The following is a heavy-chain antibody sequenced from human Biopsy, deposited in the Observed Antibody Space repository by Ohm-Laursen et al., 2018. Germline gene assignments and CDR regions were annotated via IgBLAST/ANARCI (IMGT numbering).Heavy chain of an antibody. D-gene: IGHD2/OR15-2a*01. J-gene: IGHJ4*02. CDR2: IYSGGNT. V-gene: IGHV4-61*01. CDR3: ARGMRTTGRPYFDY. Sequence: GTLSLTCTLSGYSIIPSGPENWSWIRQPPGQGLQYIGFIYSGGNTNYNPSLRSRVTMSVDTSKNQFSLRLNSVTAADTAVYYCARGMRTTGRPYFDYWGQGILVTVSS. CDR1: GYSIIPSGPEN.